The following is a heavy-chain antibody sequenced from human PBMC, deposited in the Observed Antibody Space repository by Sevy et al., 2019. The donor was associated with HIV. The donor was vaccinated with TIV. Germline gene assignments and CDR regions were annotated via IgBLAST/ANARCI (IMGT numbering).Heavy chain of an antibody. V-gene: IGHV1-2*02. Sequence: ASVKVSCKASGYTFTGYYMHWVRQAPGQGLEWMGWINPNSGGTNYAQKFQGRVTMTRDTSISTAYMELSRLRSDDTAVYYCARLGVRWELLWSFDPWGQGTLVTVSS. J-gene: IGHJ5*02. CDR2: INPNSGGT. D-gene: IGHD1-26*01. CDR1: GYTFTGYY. CDR3: ARLGVRWELLWSFDP.